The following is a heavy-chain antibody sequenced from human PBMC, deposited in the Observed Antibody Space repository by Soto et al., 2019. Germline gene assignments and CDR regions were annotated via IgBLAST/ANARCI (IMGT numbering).Heavy chain of an antibody. Sequence: SETLSLTCTVSGDSISSPHYYWTWIRQPPGKGLEWVGSISYTGNNFYNPALKSRVAMSVDPSTNQFSLKLASVTDADTAVYFCAREPKQNYDSSPWNGGFDSWGPGTLVTVSS. CDR2: ISYTGNN. D-gene: IGHD3-22*01. CDR3: AREPKQNYDSSPWNGGFDS. J-gene: IGHJ4*02. CDR1: GDSISSPHYY. V-gene: IGHV4-30-4*01.